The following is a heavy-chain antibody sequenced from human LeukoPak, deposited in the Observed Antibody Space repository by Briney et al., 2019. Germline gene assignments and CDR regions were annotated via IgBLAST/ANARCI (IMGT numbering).Heavy chain of an antibody. D-gene: IGHD2-2*01. CDR2: ISGSGGST. Sequence: PGGSLRLSCAASGFTFSSYAMSWVRQASGKGLEWVSAISGSGGSTYYADSVKGRFTISRDNSKNTLYLQMNSLRAEDTAVYYCAKAPGGQIVVVPAATLIDYWGQGTLVTVSS. CDR3: AKAPGGQIVVVPAATLIDY. J-gene: IGHJ4*02. CDR1: GFTFSSYA. V-gene: IGHV3-23*01.